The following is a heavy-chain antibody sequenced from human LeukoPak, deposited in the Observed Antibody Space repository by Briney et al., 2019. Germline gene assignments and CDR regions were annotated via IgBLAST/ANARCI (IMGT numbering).Heavy chain of an antibody. D-gene: IGHD3-22*01. CDR2: ISGSGGST. Sequence: GGSLRLSCAASGFTFSSYAMSWVRQAPGKGLEWVSAISGSGGSTYYADSVKGRFTISRDNSKNTLYLQMNSLRAEDTAVYYCAKHYYDSSGYRPPGAYWGQGTLVTVSP. V-gene: IGHV3-23*01. J-gene: IGHJ4*02. CDR1: GFTFSSYA. CDR3: AKHYYDSSGYRPPGAY.